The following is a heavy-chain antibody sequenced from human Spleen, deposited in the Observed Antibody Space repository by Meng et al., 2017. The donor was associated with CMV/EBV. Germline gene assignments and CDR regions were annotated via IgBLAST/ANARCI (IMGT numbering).Heavy chain of an antibody. V-gene: IGHV3-21*01. CDR1: GFTFSTYG. J-gene: IGHJ6*02. D-gene: IGHD3-16*01. Sequence: GESLKISCVASGFTFSTYGMNWVRQAPGKGLEWVSSISSTSTYIDHADSVKGRFTISRDNAKNSLYLQMNSLRAEDTAVYYCARRGAKGGLYYYYGMDVWGQGTTVTVSS. CDR3: ARRGAKGGLYYYYGMDV. CDR2: ISSTSTYI.